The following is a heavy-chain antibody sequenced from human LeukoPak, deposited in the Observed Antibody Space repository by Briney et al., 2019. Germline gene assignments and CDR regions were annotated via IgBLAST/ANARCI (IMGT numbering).Heavy chain of an antibody. V-gene: IGHV3-23*01. CDR1: GFTFSSYG. D-gene: IGHD3-22*01. CDR2: ISDRGDRT. J-gene: IGHJ4*02. CDR3: AKDSYDSSGSRYDY. Sequence: GGSLRLSCAASGFTFSSYGMNWVRQAPGKGLEWVSAISDRGDRTWDADSVKGRVTISRDNYKNTLFLQMNSLRAEDTAIYYCAKDSYDSSGSRYDYWGQGTLVTVSS.